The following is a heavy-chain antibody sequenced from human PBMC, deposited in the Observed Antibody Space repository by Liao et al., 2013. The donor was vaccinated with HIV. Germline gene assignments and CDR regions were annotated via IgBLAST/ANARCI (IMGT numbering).Heavy chain of an antibody. V-gene: IGHV4-61*02. CDR1: GGSISSGSYY. J-gene: IGHJ6*03. CDR3: AREGTTYYYGSGSYRSNFYYYYMDV. CDR2: IYTSGST. Sequence: QVQLQESGPGLVKPSQTLSLTCTVSGGSISSGSYYWSWIRQPAGKGLEWIGRIYTSGSTNFNPSLKSRVTISVDTSKTQFSLKLSSVTAADTAVYYCAREGTTYYYGSGSYRSNFYYYYMDVWGKGTTVTVSS. D-gene: IGHD3-10*01.